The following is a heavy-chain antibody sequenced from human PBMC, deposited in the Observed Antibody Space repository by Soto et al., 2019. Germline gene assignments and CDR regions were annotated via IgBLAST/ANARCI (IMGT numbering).Heavy chain of an antibody. J-gene: IGHJ6*02. CDR3: AKAKYCSSTSCYEAPYYYYYVMDV. V-gene: IGHV3-30*18. D-gene: IGHD2-2*01. Sequence: PGGSLRLSCAASGFTFSSYGMHWVRQAPGKGLEWVAVISYDGSNKYYADSVKGRFTISRDNSKNTLYLQMNSLRAEDTAVYYCAKAKYCSSTSCYEAPYYYYYVMDVWGQGTTVIVSS. CDR1: GFTFSSYG. CDR2: ISYDGSNK.